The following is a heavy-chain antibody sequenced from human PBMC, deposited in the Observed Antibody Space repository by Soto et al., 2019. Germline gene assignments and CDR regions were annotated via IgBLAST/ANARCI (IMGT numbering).Heavy chain of an antibody. CDR1: GFTFSSYS. J-gene: IGHJ6*03. Sequence: GGSLRLSCAASGFTFSSYSMNWVRQAPGKGLEWVSYISSSSSTIYYADSVKGRFTISRDNAKNSLYLQMNSLRAEDTAVYYCARDHRAPMDVWGKGTTVTVSS. CDR2: ISSSSSTI. V-gene: IGHV3-48*01. CDR3: ARDHRAPMDV.